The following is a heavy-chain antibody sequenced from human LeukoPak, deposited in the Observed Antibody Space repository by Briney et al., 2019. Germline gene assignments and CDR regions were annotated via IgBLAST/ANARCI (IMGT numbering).Heavy chain of an antibody. CDR1: GYTFTSYY. D-gene: IGHD3-22*01. V-gene: IGHV1-46*01. Sequence: ASVQVSCKASGYTFTSYYMHWVRQAPGQGLEWMGIINPSGGSTSYAQKFQGRVTMTRDTSTSTVYMELSSLRSEDTAVYYCARDGYYYDSSGYEWGYYFDYWGQGTLVTVSS. CDR3: ARDGYYYDSSGYEWGYYFDY. J-gene: IGHJ4*02. CDR2: INPSGGST.